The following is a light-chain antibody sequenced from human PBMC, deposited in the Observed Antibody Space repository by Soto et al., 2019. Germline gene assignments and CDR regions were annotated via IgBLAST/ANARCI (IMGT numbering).Light chain of an antibody. CDR3: QQYNSYEWT. J-gene: IGKJ1*01. Sequence: DIQMTQSPSTLSASVGDRVTITCRASQSISSWLAWYQQKPGKAPKLLIYAASSLERGVPSRFSGRGSGTEFTLTISSLQPDDFATYYCQQYNSYEWTFGQGTKVEIK. V-gene: IGKV1-5*03. CDR1: QSISSW. CDR2: AAS.